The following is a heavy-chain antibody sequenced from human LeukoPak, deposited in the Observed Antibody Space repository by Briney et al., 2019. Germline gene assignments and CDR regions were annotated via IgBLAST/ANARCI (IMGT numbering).Heavy chain of an antibody. CDR1: GFTFSSYG. J-gene: IGHJ6*03. D-gene: IGHD2-15*01. V-gene: IGHV3-30*02. CDR3: AKNADRGAYCSGGSCYPYYYYYTDV. CDR2: IRYDGSNK. Sequence: PGGSLRLSCAASGFTFSSYGMHWVRQAPGKGLEWVAFIRYDGSNKYYADPVKGRFTISRDNSKNTLYLQMNSLKAEDTAIYYCAKNADRGAYCSGGSCYPYYYYYTDVWGEGTTVTISS.